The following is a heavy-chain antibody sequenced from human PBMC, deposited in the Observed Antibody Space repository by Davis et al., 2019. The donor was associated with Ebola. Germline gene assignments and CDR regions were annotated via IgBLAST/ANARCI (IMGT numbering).Heavy chain of an antibody. J-gene: IGHJ4*02. CDR3: HAGFDY. D-gene: IGHD1-14*01. CDR2: IRSKANSYAT. Sequence: GESLKISCAASGFTFSGSAMHWVRRASGKGLEWVGRIRSKANSYATAYAASVKGRFTISRDDSKNTAYLQMNSLKTEDTAVYYCHAGFDYWGQGTLVTVSS. V-gene: IGHV3-73*01. CDR1: GFTFSGSA.